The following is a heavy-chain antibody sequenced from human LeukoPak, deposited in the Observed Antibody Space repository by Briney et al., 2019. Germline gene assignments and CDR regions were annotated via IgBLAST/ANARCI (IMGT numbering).Heavy chain of an antibody. J-gene: IGHJ6*03. CDR1: GFIFSTYT. CDR2: ISYDGDNI. CDR3: ARDLDDSSGYYYYYMDV. V-gene: IGHV3-30*04. Sequence: PVGSLRLSCAASGFIFSTYTMHWVRQAPGKGLEWVALISYDGDNIFYADSVKGRFTISRDNAKNSLYLQMNSLRAEDTAVYYCARDLDDSSGYYYYYMDVWGKGTTVTVSS. D-gene: IGHD3-22*01.